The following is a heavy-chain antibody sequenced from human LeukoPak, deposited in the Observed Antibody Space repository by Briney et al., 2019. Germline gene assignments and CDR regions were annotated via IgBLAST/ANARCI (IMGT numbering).Heavy chain of an antibody. J-gene: IGHJ4*02. CDR1: GYTFTGSY. Sequence: GASVKVSCKASGYTFTGSYLHWVRQAPGQGLEWMGWLNPNSGDTKDALKFQGRVTMTRDTSINTAYMELSRLTSDDTALYYCAREQRVAGYSYGFKGWGQGTLVTVSS. CDR3: AREQRVAGYSYGFKG. D-gene: IGHD5-18*01. CDR2: LNPNSGDT. V-gene: IGHV1-2*02.